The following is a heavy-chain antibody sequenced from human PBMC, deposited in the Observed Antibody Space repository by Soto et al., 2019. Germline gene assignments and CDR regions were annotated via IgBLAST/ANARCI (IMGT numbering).Heavy chain of an antibody. Sequence: EVQLLESGGGLVQPGGSLRLSCAASGFSFKTYAMSWVRQAPGEGLEWVSGISGSGDSTYNADSVKGRFTISRDNSKNTLYLQMNSLRVEDTAIYYCAKPEVKQIWLPWYFDLWGRGTLVTVSS. V-gene: IGHV3-23*01. D-gene: IGHD3-9*01. J-gene: IGHJ2*01. CDR2: ISGSGDST. CDR3: AKPEVKQIWLPWYFDL. CDR1: GFSFKTYA.